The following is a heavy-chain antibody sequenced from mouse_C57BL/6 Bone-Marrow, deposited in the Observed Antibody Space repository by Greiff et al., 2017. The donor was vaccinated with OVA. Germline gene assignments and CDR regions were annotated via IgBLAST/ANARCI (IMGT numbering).Heavy chain of an antibody. J-gene: IGHJ1*03. D-gene: IGHD1-1*01. Sequence: VQLQESGPGLVAPSPTLSITCTVSWFSFTSSAISCFRQPPGKGLSWLGVIWTGGGTNYTSALKSRLSISKDNSKSPVFLKMNSLQTDDTARYYCARNNQPYYYGSSYGYWYFDVWGTGTTVTVSS. CDR3: ARNNQPYYYGSSYGYWYFDV. CDR2: IWTGGGT. V-gene: IGHV2-9-1*01. CDR1: WFSFTSSA.